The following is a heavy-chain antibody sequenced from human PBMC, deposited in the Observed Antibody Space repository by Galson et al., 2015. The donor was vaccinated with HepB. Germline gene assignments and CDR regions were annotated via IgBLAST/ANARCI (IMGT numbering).Heavy chain of an antibody. CDR1: EFIFSSYS. CDR3: AREGYGDYDFGY. V-gene: IGHV3-21*01. D-gene: IGHD4-17*01. J-gene: IGHJ4*02. Sequence: SLRLSCAASEFIFSSYSMNWVRQAPGKGLEWVSSISSSSSYIYYADSVKGRFTISRDNAKNSLSLQMNSLRAEDTAVYYCAREGYGDYDFGYWGQGTLVTVSS. CDR2: ISSSSSYI.